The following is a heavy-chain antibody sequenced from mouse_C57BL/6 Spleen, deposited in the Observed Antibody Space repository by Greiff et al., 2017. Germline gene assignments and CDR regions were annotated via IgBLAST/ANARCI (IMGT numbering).Heavy chain of an antibody. Sequence: EVQLVESGGGLVKPGGSLKLSCAASGFTFSSYAMSWVRQTPEKRLEWVATISDGGSYTYYTDNVKGRFTISRDNAKNNLYLQMSHLKSEDTAMYYCAREGDYGSRPAGFAYWGQGTLVTVSA. V-gene: IGHV5-4*01. CDR3: AREGDYGSRPAGFAY. J-gene: IGHJ3*01. CDR2: ISDGGSYT. CDR1: GFTFSSYA. D-gene: IGHD1-1*01.